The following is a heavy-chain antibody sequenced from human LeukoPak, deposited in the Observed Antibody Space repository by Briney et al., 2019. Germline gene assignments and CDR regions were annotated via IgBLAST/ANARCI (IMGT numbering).Heavy chain of an antibody. V-gene: IGHV4-34*01. D-gene: IGHD6-19*01. Sequence: SETLSLTCAVSGVPFSNYYWSWVRQSPRQGLEWIGEINHSGYTNYNPSLKSRVTMSIDTAKNQFSLILTSATAADAGVYYCTRAVAGHPDWGQGTLVTVSS. J-gene: IGHJ4*02. CDR3: TRAVAGHPD. CDR2: INHSGYT. CDR1: GVPFSNYY.